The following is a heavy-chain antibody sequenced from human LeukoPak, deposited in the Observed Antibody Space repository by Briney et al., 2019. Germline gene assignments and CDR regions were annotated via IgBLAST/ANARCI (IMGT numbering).Heavy chain of an antibody. J-gene: IGHJ6*04. CDR1: GVTFSSYS. CDR2: ISTSFSYI. V-gene: IGHV3-21*01. D-gene: IGHD3-10*01. Sequence: GGSLRLSCAASGVTFSSYSMNWVRQAPGQGLEWISSISTSFSYIYYADSVKGGFTITRDNAKNSLYLQMNSLRAEDTAVYYCARGYYGSGSSPYYYYYYGMDVWGKGTTVTVSS. CDR3: ARGYYGSGSSPYYYYYYGMDV.